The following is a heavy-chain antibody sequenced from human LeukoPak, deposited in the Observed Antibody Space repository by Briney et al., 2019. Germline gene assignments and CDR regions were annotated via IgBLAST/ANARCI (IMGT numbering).Heavy chain of an antibody. CDR2: ISHGSTRI. CDR3: TRDPGYSYAMDS. V-gene: IGHV3-48*01. CDR1: GFTFSTYS. J-gene: IGHJ4*02. Sequence: GGSLRLSCAASGFTFSTYSMNWVRQAPGKGLEWIPYISHGSTRIFYADSVEGRFTVSRDDAKNALYLQTNSLRVEDTAVYYCTRDPGYSYAMDSWGQGILVTVSS. D-gene: IGHD5-18*01.